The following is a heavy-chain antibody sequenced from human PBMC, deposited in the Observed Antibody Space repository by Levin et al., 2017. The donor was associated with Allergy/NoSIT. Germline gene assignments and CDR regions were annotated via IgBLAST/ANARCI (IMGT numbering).Heavy chain of an antibody. J-gene: IGHJ5*01. CDR1: GGSISTSSYY. V-gene: IGHV4-39*01. CDR3: ARLEFRQPRPNILGDS. D-gene: IGHD2-21*01. CDR2: TWHTGTS. Sequence: SETLSLTCNVSGGSISTSSYYWGWIRQSPGKGLEWIGSTWHTGTSYYNPSLASRVTASVDPSKNQFSLKMTSTSAADTAVYYCARLEFRQPRPNILGDSWGHGALVTVSS.